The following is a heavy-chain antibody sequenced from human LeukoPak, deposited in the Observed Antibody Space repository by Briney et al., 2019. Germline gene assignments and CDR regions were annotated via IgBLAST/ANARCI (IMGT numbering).Heavy chain of an antibody. J-gene: IGHJ4*02. CDR1: GFLFSNSW. Sequence: GGSLRLSCADSGFLFSNSWMAWVRQAPGRGLEWLANINQDGSAKTCVDSVKGRFTISRDNAKNSLYLQMNSLRAEDTAMYYCARDSGYNAFDYWGQGALVTVPS. CDR2: INQDGSAK. V-gene: IGHV3-7*05. CDR3: ARDSGYNAFDY. D-gene: IGHD5-12*01.